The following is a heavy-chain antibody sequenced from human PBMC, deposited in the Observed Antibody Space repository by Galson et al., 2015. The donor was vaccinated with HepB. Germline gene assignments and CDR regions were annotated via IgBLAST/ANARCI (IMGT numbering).Heavy chain of an antibody. Sequence: SLRLSCAASGLTFSTYAMSWVRQVPGKGLEWVSSISGAGGSTYYADSVKGRFTVSRDNSKSTLHLQMNSLTGDDTAVYYCAKQELTRGFDPWGQGTLVTVSS. D-gene: IGHD1-14*01. V-gene: IGHV3-23*01. J-gene: IGHJ5*02. CDR3: AKQELTRGFDP. CDR2: ISGAGGST. CDR1: GLTFSTYA.